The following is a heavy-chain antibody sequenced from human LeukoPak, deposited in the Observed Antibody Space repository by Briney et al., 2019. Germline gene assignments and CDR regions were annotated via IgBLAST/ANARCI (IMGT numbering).Heavy chain of an antibody. CDR2: INAGNGNT. CDR1: GYTFTSYA. CDR3: ARTGLYYDSSGYYPNEGYFDY. J-gene: IGHJ4*02. V-gene: IGHV1-3*01. Sequence: ASVKVSCKASGYTFTSYAMHWVRQAPGQRLEWMGWINAGNGNTKYSQKFQGRVTITRDTSASTAYMELSSLRSEDTAVYYCARTGLYYDSSGYYPNEGYFDYWGQGTLVTVSS. D-gene: IGHD3-22*01.